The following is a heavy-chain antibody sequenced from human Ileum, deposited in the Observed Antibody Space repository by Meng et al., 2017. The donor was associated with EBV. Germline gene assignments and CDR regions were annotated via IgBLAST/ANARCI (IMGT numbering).Heavy chain of an antibody. Sequence: QESGPGLVKPSDTLSLTCAVSGYSISSTNWWGWIRQPPGKALEWLALIYWNDDKRYNPSLKSRLTVTRDTSKNQVVLTLTNVDPVDTATYYCARRPGSPSSRFDYWGQGTLVTVSS. CDR1: GYSISSTNW. CDR2: IYWNDDK. V-gene: IGHV2-5*01. D-gene: IGHD6-6*01. CDR3: ARRPGSPSSRFDY. J-gene: IGHJ4*02.